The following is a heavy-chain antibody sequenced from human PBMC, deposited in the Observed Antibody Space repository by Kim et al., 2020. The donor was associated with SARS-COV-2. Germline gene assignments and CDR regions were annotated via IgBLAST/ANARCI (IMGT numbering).Heavy chain of an antibody. D-gene: IGHD6-13*01. V-gene: IGHV3-33*08. CDR2: IWHDGVNK. Sequence: GGSLRLSCAASGFNFNDFAMHWGRQVPGKGLEWVADIWHDGVNKFYGDSVEGRFTISRDSFKSTVYLDMNNLRYEDTALYFCARELKEAAVDYWGQGTLVTVSS. J-gene: IGHJ4*02. CDR3: ARELKEAAVDY. CDR1: GFNFNDFA.